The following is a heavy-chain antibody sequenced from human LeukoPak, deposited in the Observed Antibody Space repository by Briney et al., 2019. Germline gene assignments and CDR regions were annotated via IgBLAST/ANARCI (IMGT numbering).Heavy chain of an antibody. D-gene: IGHD6-19*01. V-gene: IGHV3-48*03. J-gene: IGHJ4*02. Sequence: PGGSLRLSCAASGSTFSSYEMNWVRQAPGKGLEWVSYISRSGSTRYYADSVKGRFTISRDNAKNSLFLQMNSLRAEDTAVYYCGGVEVVASASADYWGQGTLVTVSS. CDR3: GGVEVVASASADY. CDR1: GSTFSSYE. CDR2: ISRSGSTR.